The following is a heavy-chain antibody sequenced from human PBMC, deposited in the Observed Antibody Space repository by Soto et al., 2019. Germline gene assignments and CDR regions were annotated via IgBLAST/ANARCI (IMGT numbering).Heavy chain of an antibody. V-gene: IGHV2-5*02. CDR3: AHRAVSNACYVRYYDH. CDR1: GFSLSTSGVG. J-gene: IGHJ4*02. Sequence: SGPTLVNPTQTLTLTCTFSGFSLSTSGVGVAWIRQPPGKALEWLAVIYWDDDKRYNPSLKSRLTVTKDTSKNQVVLTMTNMDPVDTATYYCAHRAVSNACYVRYYDHSGQAPLVTVSS. CDR2: IYWDDDK. D-gene: IGHD2-15*01.